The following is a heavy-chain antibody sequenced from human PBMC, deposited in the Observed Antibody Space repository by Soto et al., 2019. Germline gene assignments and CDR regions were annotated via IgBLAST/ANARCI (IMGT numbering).Heavy chain of an antibody. CDR3: ARDSPYYDFWSGPAPVYGMDV. CDR2: ISSSSNTI. Sequence: GGSLRLSCAASGFTFSSYAMSWVRQAPGKGLEWFSYISSSSNTITYADSVRGRLTVSRDNAKNSLYLQMNSLRAEDTAVYYCARDSPYYDFWSGPAPVYGMDVWGQGTTVTVAS. D-gene: IGHD3-3*01. V-gene: IGHV3-48*01. J-gene: IGHJ6*02. CDR1: GFTFSSYA.